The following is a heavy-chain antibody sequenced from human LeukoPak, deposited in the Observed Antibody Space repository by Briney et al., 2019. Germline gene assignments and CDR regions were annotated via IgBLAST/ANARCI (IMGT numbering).Heavy chain of an antibody. CDR1: GFTFSSYS. J-gene: IGHJ3*02. CDR3: AREYYYDSSPGTFDI. V-gene: IGHV3-48*01. Sequence: GGSLRLSCAASGFTFSSYSMNWVRQAPGKGLEWVSYISSSSSTIYYADSVKGRFTISRDNSKNTLYLQMNSPRAEDTAVYYCAREYYYDSSPGTFDIWGQGTMVTVSS. CDR2: ISSSSSTI. D-gene: IGHD3-22*01.